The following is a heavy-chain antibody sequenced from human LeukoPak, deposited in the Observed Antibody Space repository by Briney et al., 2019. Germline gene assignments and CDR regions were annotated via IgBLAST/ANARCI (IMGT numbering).Heavy chain of an antibody. CDR1: GYPFSTWE. CDR2: VHPGSGNT. Sequence: GSVKVSCKTSGYPFSTWEINWVRQAGGQGLEWLGWVHPGSGNTDYAQKFRGRVTMSRDTSTSTAYMERSGLRLDDTAVYFCARGPRNDPWGQGTLVTVSS. V-gene: IGHV1-8*01. CDR3: ARGPRNDP. J-gene: IGHJ5*02. D-gene: IGHD1-14*01.